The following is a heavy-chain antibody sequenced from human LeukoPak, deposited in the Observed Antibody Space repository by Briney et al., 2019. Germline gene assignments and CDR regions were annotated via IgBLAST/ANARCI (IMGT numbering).Heavy chain of an antibody. Sequence: GGSLRLSCAASGFTFSSYGMHWVRQAPGKGLEWVAVISYDGSNKYYADSVKGRFTISRDNSKNTLYLQMNSLRAEDTAVYYCAKDHIWYSSSWDADSYFDYWGQGTLVTVSS. CDR3: AKDHIWYSSSWDADSYFDY. D-gene: IGHD6-13*01. CDR2: ISYDGSNK. J-gene: IGHJ4*02. V-gene: IGHV3-30*18. CDR1: GFTFSSYG.